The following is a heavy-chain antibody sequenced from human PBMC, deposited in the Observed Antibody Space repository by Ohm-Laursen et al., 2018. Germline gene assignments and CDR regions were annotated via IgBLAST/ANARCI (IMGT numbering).Heavy chain of an antibody. Sequence: SLRLSCAAPGFTVSSNYMSWVRQAPGKGLEWVSVIYSGGSTYYADSVKGRFTISRDSSKNTLYLQMNSLRAEDTAVYYCARGPSITGTTAIDYWGQGTLVTVSS. CDR3: ARGPSITGTTAIDY. CDR1: GFTVSSNY. V-gene: IGHV3-53*01. J-gene: IGHJ4*02. CDR2: IYSGGST. D-gene: IGHD1-20*01.